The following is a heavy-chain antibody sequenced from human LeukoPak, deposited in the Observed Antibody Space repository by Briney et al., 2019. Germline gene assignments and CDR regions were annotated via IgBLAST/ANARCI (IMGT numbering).Heavy chain of an antibody. V-gene: IGHV1-46*01. Sequence: ASAKVSCKASGGTFSSYAISWVRQAPGQGLEWMGIINPSGGSTSYAQKFQGRVTMTRDTSTSTVYMELSSLRSEDTAVYYCAREFRGGSLDYWGQGTLVTVSS. CDR2: INPSGGST. D-gene: IGHD2-15*01. CDR3: AREFRGGSLDY. J-gene: IGHJ4*02. CDR1: GGTFSSYA.